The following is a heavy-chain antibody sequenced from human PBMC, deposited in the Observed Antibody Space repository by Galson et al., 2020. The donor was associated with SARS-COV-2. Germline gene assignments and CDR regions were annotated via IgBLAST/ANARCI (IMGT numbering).Heavy chain of an antibody. V-gene: IGHV4-31*03. CDR2: IYYSGST. CDR3: ARASRGGVVITHFDY. Sequence: SETLSLTCTVSAGSISSGGYYWRWIRQPPGKGLEWIGYIYYSGSTYYNPSLKSRVTISVHTSKNQFSLKLSSVTAADTAVYYWARASRGGVVITHFDYWGQGTLVTVSS. CDR1: AGSISSGGYY. D-gene: IGHD3-3*01. J-gene: IGHJ4*02.